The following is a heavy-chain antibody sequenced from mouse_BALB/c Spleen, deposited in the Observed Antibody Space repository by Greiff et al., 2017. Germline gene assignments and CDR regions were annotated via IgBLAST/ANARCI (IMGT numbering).Heavy chain of an antibody. V-gene: IGHV6-6*02. CDR3: ARDDGLYAMDY. D-gene: IGHD3-1*01. J-gene: IGHJ4*01. Sequence: EVMLVESGGGLVQPGGSMKLSCVASGFTFSNYWMNWVRQSPEKGLEWVAEIRLKSNNYATHYAESVKGRFTISRDDSKSSVYLQMSNLRAEDTGVYYCARDDGLYAMDYWGQGTSVTVSS. CDR2: IRLKSNNYAT. CDR1: GFTFSNYW.